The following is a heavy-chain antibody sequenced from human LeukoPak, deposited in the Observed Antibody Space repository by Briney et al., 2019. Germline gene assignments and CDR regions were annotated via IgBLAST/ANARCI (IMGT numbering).Heavy chain of an antibody. D-gene: IGHD5-12*01. Sequence: PGGSLRLSCAASGFTVSSNDMSWVRQAPGKGLEWVSFISSSSSYIYYADSVKGRFTISRDNAKNSLYLQMNSLRAEDTAVYYCAREGWYSGYGSGYFDYWGQGTLVTVSS. CDR2: ISSSSSYI. CDR3: AREGWYSGYGSGYFDY. J-gene: IGHJ4*02. CDR1: GFTVSSND. V-gene: IGHV3-21*01.